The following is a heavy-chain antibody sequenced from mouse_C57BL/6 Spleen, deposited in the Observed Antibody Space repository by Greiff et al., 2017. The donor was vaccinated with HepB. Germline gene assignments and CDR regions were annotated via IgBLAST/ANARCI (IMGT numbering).Heavy chain of an antibody. J-gene: IGHJ2*01. CDR2: ISDGGSYT. CDR1: GFTFSSYA. Sequence: EVQLQESGGGLVKPGGSLKLSCAASGFTFSSYAMSWVRQTPEKRLEWVATISDGGSYTYYPDNVKGRFTISRDNAKNNLYLQMSHLKSEDTAMYYCARRGGYYGSRFDYWGQGTTLTVSS. V-gene: IGHV5-4*03. CDR3: ARRGGYYGSRFDY. D-gene: IGHD1-1*01.